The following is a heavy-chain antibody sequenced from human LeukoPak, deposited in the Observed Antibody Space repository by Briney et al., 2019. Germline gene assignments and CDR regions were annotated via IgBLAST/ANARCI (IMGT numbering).Heavy chain of an antibody. CDR2: IWYDGSNK. CDR1: GFTFSSYG. V-gene: IGHV3-33*01. CDR3: AREFTMVRGVIISHYYGMDV. Sequence: PGGSLRLSCAASGFTFSSYGMHWVRQAPGKGLEWVAVIWYDGSNKYYADSVKGRFTISRDNSKNTLYLQMNSLRAEDTAVYYCAREFTMVRGVIISHYYGMDVWGQGTTVTVSS. J-gene: IGHJ6*02. D-gene: IGHD3-10*01.